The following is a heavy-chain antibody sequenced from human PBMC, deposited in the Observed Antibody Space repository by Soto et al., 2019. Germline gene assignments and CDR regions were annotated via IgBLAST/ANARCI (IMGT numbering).Heavy chain of an antibody. Sequence: ASVKVSCKASGGTFSSYAISWVRQAPGQGLEWMGGIIPIFGTANYAQKFQGRVTITADESTSTAYMELSSLRSEDTAVYYCARDWSGSYVDYYYGMDVWGQGTTVTVSS. J-gene: IGHJ6*02. V-gene: IGHV1-69*13. D-gene: IGHD1-26*01. CDR1: GGTFSSYA. CDR3: ARDWSGSYVDYYYGMDV. CDR2: IIPIFGTA.